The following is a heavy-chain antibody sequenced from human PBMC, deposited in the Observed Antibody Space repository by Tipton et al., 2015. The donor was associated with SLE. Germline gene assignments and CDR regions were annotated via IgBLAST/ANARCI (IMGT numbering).Heavy chain of an antibody. D-gene: IGHD6-13*01. J-gene: IGHJ4*02. V-gene: IGHV4-59*11. CDR2: IYYSGST. Sequence: TLSLTCTVSGGSISSHYWSWIRQPPGKGLEWIGYIYYSGSTNYNPSLKSRVTISVDTSKNQFSLKLSSVTAADTAVYYCAGESSSWTRGYFDYWGQGTLVTVSS. CDR1: GGSISSHY. CDR3: AGESSSWTRGYFDY.